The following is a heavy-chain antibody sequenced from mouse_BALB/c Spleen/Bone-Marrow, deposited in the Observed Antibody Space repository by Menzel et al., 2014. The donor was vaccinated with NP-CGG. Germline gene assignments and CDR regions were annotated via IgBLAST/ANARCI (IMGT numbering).Heavy chain of an antibody. V-gene: IGHV5-6-3*01. J-gene: IGHJ1*01. CDR1: GFTFSSYG. CDR2: INNNGGST. Sequence: EVQRVESGGGLVKLGGSLKLSCVASGFTFSSYGMSWVRQTPDKRLELVATINNNGGSTYYPDSVKGQFTISRDNAKNTLYLQMSSLKSEDTAMYYCARVYGWYFDVWGAGTTVTVSS. CDR3: ARVYGWYFDV. D-gene: IGHD1-1*01.